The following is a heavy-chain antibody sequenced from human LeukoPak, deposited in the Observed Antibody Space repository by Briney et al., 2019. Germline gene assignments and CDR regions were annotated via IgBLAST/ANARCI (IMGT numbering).Heavy chain of an antibody. CDR3: ARQVYGYSYGYGVGNWFDP. Sequence: PSETLSLTCTVSGGSIRSYYWSWIRQPTGKGLAGIGYIYYSGSTNHNPSLKSRVTISVDTSKNQFSLKLSSVTAADTAVYYWARQVYGYSYGYGVGNWFDPWGQGTLVTVSS. V-gene: IGHV4-59*08. CDR2: IYYSGST. J-gene: IGHJ5*02. CDR1: GGSIRSYY. D-gene: IGHD5-18*01.